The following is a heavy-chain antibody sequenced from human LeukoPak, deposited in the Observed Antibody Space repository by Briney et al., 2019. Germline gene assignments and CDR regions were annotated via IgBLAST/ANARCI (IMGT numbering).Heavy chain of an antibody. CDR3: ARDSSLIVGAIYFDY. Sequence: GGSLRLSCAGSGFTFSNYWMSWVRQAPGKGPEWVANIKQDGREKHYVDSVKGRFTISRDNAKSSLYLQMNSLRAEDTAVYYCARDSSLIVGAIYFDYWGQGTLVTVSS. V-gene: IGHV3-7*01. CDR2: IKQDGREK. D-gene: IGHD1-26*01. J-gene: IGHJ4*02. CDR1: GFTFSNYW.